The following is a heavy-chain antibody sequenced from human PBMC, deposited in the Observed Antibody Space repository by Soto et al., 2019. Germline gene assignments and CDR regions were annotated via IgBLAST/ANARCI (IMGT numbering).Heavy chain of an antibody. CDR1: GGTFSSYA. CDR2: IIPIFGTA. V-gene: IGHV1-69*13. D-gene: IGHD3-16*02. CDR3: ARDRMITFGGVIVIKIDAFDI. J-gene: IGHJ3*02. Sequence: ASVKVSCKASGGTFSSYAISWVRQAPGQGLEWMGGIIPIFGTANYAQKFQGRVTITADESTSTAYMELSSLRSEDTAVYYCARDRMITFGGVIVIKIDAFDIWGQGTMVTVSS.